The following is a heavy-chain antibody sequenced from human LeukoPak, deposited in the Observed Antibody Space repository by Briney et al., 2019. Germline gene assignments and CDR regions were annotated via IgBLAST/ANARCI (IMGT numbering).Heavy chain of an antibody. CDR3: TCGGLRNYLYYFDY. V-gene: IGHV3-33*01. D-gene: IGHD3-10*01. J-gene: IGHJ4*02. CDR1: GFIFSNYV. Sequence: GGSLRLSCAASGFIFSNYVMHWVRQAPGKGLEWVAVIWNDGSNKYYADSVKGRFTISRDNSKNPLYLQMTSLRAEDTAVYYCTCGGLRNYLYYFDYWGQGTLVTASS. CDR2: IWNDGSNK.